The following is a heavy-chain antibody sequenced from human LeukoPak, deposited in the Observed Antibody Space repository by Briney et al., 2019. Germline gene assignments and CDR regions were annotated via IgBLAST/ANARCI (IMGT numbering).Heavy chain of an antibody. CDR3: AKDGAAVAGWRAFDI. CDR1: GFTFSSYG. J-gene: IGHJ3*02. D-gene: IGHD6-19*01. CDR2: IRYDGSNK. V-gene: IGHV3-30*02. Sequence: GGSLRLSCAASGFTFSSYGMHWVRQAPGKGLEWVAFIRYDGSNKYYADSVKGRFTISRDNSKKTLYLQMNSLRPEDTALYYCAKDGAAVAGWRAFDIWGQGTMVTVSS.